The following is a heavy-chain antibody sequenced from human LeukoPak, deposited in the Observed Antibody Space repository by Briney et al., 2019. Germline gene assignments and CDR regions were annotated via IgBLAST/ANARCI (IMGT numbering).Heavy chain of an antibody. J-gene: IGHJ5*02. CDR1: GGSISSSSYY. D-gene: IGHD2-8*01. Sequence: ASETLSLTCTVSGGSISSSSYYWGWIRQPPGKGLEWIGSIYYSGSTCYNPSLKSRVTISVDTSKNQFSLKLSSVTAADTAVYYCAVCYFRFDPWGQGTLVTVSS. CDR3: AVCYFRFDP. CDR2: IYYSGST. V-gene: IGHV4-39*01.